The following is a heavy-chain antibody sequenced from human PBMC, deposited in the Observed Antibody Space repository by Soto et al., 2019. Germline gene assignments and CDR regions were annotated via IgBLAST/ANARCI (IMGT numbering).Heavy chain of an antibody. CDR3: LRGGSGGQYGNFDL. J-gene: IGHJ4*01. Sequence: EVQLVESGGGLVQPGGSLRLSCAASGFTFSSYWMQWDRQAPGKGLVWVSRSNPDGTSTTYADSVKGRFPISREDTNNTVYVQMSSLRDKDTALDYCLRGGSGGQYGNFDLWVHGTLVTVSS. D-gene: IGHD6-25*01. V-gene: IGHV3-74*01. CDR2: SNPDGTST. CDR1: GFTFSSYW.